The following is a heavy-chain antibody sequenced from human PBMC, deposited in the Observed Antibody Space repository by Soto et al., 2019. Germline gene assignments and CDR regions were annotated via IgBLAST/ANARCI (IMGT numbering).Heavy chain of an antibody. J-gene: IGHJ3*02. CDR3: ARVWGGAFDI. V-gene: IGHV4-59*01. D-gene: IGHD3-10*01. CDR1: GGSIRSYY. CDR2: IYYSGST. Sequence: QVQLQESGPGLVKPSETLSLTCTVSGGSIRSYYWSWIRQPPGKGLEWIGYIYYSGSTNYNPSLKRRVTLSVDTSKYQSSLKLSSVTAADTAVYYCARVWGGAFDIWGQGTMVTVSS.